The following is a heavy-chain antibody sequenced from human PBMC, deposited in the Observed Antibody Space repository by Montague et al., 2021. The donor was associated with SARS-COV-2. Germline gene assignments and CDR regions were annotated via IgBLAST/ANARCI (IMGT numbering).Heavy chain of an antibody. V-gene: IGHV4-4*02. J-gene: IGHJ6*02. CDR3: ARSRGNLQWPFYYYYGMDV. Sequence: SETLSLTCAVSGDSISSSNWWSWVRQPPGKGLEWIGKIYHSGSTNYNPSLKSRVTISVDKSKTQFSLKLSSVTAADTAVYHCARSRGNLQWPFYYYYGMDVWGQGTTVTVSS. CDR1: GDSISSSNW. CDR2: IYHSGST. D-gene: IGHD6-19*01.